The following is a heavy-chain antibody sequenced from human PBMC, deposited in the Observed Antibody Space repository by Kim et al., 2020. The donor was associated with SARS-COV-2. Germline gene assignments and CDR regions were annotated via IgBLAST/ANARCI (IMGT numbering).Heavy chain of an antibody. V-gene: IGHV4-59*13. CDR2: IYYSGST. J-gene: IGHJ6*02. D-gene: IGHD4-17*01. Sequence: SETLSLTCTVSGGSISSYYWSWIRQPPGKGLEWIGYIYYSGSTNYNPSLKSRVTISVYTSKNQFSLKLSSVTAADTAVYYCARGAWGMTTVTTPGGYYYYGMDVWGQGTTVTVSS. CDR1: GGSISSYY. CDR3: ARGAWGMTTVTTPGGYYYYGMDV.